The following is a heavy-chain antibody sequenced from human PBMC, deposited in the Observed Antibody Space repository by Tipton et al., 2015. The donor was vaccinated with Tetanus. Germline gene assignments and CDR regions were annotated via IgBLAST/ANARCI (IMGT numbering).Heavy chain of an antibody. V-gene: IGHV4-38-2*01. Sequence: TLSLTCVVSGYSISSGYYWGWIRQPPGKGPEWIASIYRSGSAPYNPSLKSRVTISVDTSKSQFSLNLSSLTAADTAVYYCARVPPLATVYFDYWGQGTLVTVSS. J-gene: IGHJ4*02. CDR2: IYRSGSA. D-gene: IGHD5-24*01. CDR1: GYSISSGYY. CDR3: ARVPPLATVYFDY.